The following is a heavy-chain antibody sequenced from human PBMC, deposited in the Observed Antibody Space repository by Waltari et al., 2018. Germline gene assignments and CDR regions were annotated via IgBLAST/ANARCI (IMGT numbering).Heavy chain of an antibody. CDR3: ARVPYGGNPRGFDY. V-gene: IGHV4-38-2*02. D-gene: IGHD2-15*01. Sequence: QVQLQESGPGLVKPSETLSLTCTVSGYSISSGYYWGWIRQPPGKGLEWIGSIYHSGSTYYNPSLKSRVTISVDTSKNQFSLKLSAVTAADTAVYYCARVPYGGNPRGFDYWGQGTLVTVSS. CDR2: IYHSGST. CDR1: GYSISSGYY. J-gene: IGHJ4*02.